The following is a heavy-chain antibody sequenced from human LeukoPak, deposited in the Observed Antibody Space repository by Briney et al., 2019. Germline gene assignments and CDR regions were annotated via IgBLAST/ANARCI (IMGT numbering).Heavy chain of an antibody. Sequence: SVKVSCKASGGTFSGYAISWVRQAPGQGLEWMGGIIPIFGTANYAQKFQGRVTITADESTSTAYMELSSLRSEDTAVYYCAWGRFLEWLPDYWGQGTLVTVSS. J-gene: IGHJ4*02. D-gene: IGHD3-3*01. CDR1: GGTFSGYA. CDR2: IIPIFGTA. CDR3: AWGRFLEWLPDY. V-gene: IGHV1-69*01.